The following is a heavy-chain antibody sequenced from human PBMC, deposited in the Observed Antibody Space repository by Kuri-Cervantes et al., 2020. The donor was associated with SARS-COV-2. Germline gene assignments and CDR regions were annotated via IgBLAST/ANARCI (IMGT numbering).Heavy chain of an antibody. CDR2: ISAYNGNT. V-gene: IGHV1-18*01. Sequence: ASVKVSCKASGYTFTSYGISWVRQAPGQGLEWMGWISAYNGNTNYAQKLQGRVTMTTDTSTSTAYMELRSLRSDDTAVYYCARVEGVHCTGGSCYGAWFDPWGQGTLVTVSS. CDR1: GYTFTSYG. D-gene: IGHD2-15*01. J-gene: IGHJ5*02. CDR3: ARVEGVHCTGGSCYGAWFDP.